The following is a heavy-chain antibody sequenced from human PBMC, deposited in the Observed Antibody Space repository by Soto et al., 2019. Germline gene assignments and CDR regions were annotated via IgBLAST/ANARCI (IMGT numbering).Heavy chain of an antibody. CDR1: GGTFSSYA. Sequence: QVQLVQSGAEVKKPGSSVKVSCKASGGTFSSYAISWVRQAPGQGLEWMGGIIPIFGTANYAQKFQGRVTITADESTSTAYMELSSLRSEDTAVYYCARRGDYGGNKGVKEYYYYGMDVWGQGTTVTVSS. CDR2: IIPIFGTA. D-gene: IGHD4-17*01. J-gene: IGHJ6*02. CDR3: ARRGDYGGNKGVKEYYYYGMDV. V-gene: IGHV1-69*12.